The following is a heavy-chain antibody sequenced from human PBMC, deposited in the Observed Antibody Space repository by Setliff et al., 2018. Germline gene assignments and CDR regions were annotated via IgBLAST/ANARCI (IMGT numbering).Heavy chain of an antibody. CDR3: ASTTYGYSYDY. V-gene: IGHV4-39*07. CDR1: GGSISSSSYY. D-gene: IGHD5-18*01. J-gene: IGHJ4*02. CDR2: IFYSGST. Sequence: PSETLSLTCTVSGGSISSSSYYWVWIRQPPGKGPEWIGNIFYSGSTYYNPSLKSRVTISIDTSKNQFSLKPSSVTAADTAVYFCASTTYGYSYDYWGQGTLVTVSS.